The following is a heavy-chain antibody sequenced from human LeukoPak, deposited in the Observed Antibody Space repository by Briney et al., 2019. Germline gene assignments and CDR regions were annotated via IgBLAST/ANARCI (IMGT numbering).Heavy chain of an antibody. J-gene: IGHJ4*02. CDR2: ISYDGSNK. CDR3: AKDWHLRMVRGVIPSHYFDY. D-gene: IGHD3-10*01. Sequence: GGSLRLSCAASGFTFSSYGMHWVRQAPGKGLEWVAVISYDGSNKYYADSVKGRFTISRDNSKNTLYLQMNSLRAEDTAVYYCAKDWHLRMVRGVIPSHYFDYWGQGTLVTVSS. CDR1: GFTFSSYG. V-gene: IGHV3-30*18.